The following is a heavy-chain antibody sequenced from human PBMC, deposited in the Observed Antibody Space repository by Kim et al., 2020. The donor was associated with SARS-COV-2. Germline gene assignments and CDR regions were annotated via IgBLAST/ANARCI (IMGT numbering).Heavy chain of an antibody. D-gene: IGHD6-13*01. J-gene: IGHJ4*02. Sequence: SETLSLTCAVSGGSISSSNWWSWVRQPPGKGLEWIGEIYHSGSTNYNPSLKSRVTISVDKSKNQFSLKLSSVTAADTAVYYCARSSSSWIPGRYFDYWGQGTLVTVSS. CDR2: IYHSGST. CDR3: ARSSSSWIPGRYFDY. V-gene: IGHV4-4*02. CDR1: GGSISSSNW.